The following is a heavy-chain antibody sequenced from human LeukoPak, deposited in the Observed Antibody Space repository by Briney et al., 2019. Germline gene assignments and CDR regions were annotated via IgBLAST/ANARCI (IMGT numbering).Heavy chain of an antibody. D-gene: IGHD6-13*01. CDR3: ARVSSSWYQDWYFDL. Sequence: SETLSLTCSVSGGSISSFYCNWMRQPAGKGLEWIGRIYTSGNTNYKPSLKSRVTMSVDTSKNQFSLKLSSVTAADTAVYYCARVSSSWYQDWYFDLWGRGTLVTVSS. J-gene: IGHJ2*01. V-gene: IGHV4-4*07. CDR1: GGSISSFY. CDR2: IYTSGNT.